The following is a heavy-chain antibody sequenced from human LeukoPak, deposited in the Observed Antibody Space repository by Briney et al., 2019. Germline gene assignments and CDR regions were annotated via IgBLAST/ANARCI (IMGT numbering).Heavy chain of an antibody. Sequence: TGGSLRLSCAVSGFTFNSYAMYWVRQAPGKGLEWISGIFGSGGSAHYADSVKGRFTISRDNSKNTVFLQMNSLRAEDTAVYYCAKTTVGYSSGRYPGWPVDCWGQGTLVTVSS. J-gene: IGHJ4*02. V-gene: IGHV3-23*01. CDR2: IFGSGGSA. CDR1: GFTFNSYA. CDR3: AKTTVGYSSGRYPGWPVDC. D-gene: IGHD6-19*01.